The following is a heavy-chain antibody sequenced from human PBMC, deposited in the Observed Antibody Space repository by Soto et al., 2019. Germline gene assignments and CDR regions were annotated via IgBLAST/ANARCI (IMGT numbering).Heavy chain of an antibody. CDR1: SYTFTSYY. D-gene: IGHD3-22*01. J-gene: IGHJ6*02. Sequence: SAQVSCKASSYTFTSYYMHWVRQAPGQGLEWMGIINPSGGSTSYAQKFQGRVTMTRDTSTSTVYMELSSLRSEDTAVYYCARDVVYYYDSSGYYSSGMDVWGQGTTVTVSS. CDR3: ARDVVYYYDSSGYYSSGMDV. CDR2: INPSGGST. V-gene: IGHV1-46*01.